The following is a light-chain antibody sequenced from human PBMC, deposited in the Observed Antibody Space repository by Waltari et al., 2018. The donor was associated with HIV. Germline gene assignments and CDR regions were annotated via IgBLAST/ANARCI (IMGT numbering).Light chain of an antibody. CDR3: GTWDSSLSAVV. J-gene: IGLJ2*01. Sequence: QSVLTQPPSVSAAPGQKVTISCSRSSSNIGNNYVSWYQQIPGTAPRLVIYDTNDRPSGIPDRFSGSKSGTSATLGITGPQTGDEADYYCGTWDSSLSAVVFGGGTKLTVL. V-gene: IGLV1-51*01. CDR2: DTN. CDR1: SSNIGNNY.